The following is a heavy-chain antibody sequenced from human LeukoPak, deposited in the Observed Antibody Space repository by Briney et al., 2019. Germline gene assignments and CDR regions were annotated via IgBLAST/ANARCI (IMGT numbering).Heavy chain of an antibody. V-gene: IGHV4-39*07. CDR1: GGSISSNSYY. J-gene: IGHJ4*02. CDR3: ARRRYDASGYYPSRGRYFDY. Sequence: SETLSLTCAVSGGSISSNSYYWGWIRQPPGKGLEWIGSIYTSGSTNYNPSLKSRVTISVDTSKNQFSLTLSSVTAADTAVYYCARRRYDASGYYPSRGRYFDYWGQGTLVTVSS. D-gene: IGHD3-22*01. CDR2: IYTSGST.